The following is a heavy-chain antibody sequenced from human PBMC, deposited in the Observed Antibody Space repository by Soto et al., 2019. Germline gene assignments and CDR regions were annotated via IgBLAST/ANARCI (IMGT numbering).Heavy chain of an antibody. CDR2: IDWDDAK. D-gene: IGHD3-3*01. J-gene: IGHJ4*02. V-gene: IGHV2-70*17. CDR3: ARMIFGRTGEYYFDY. CDR1: GFSLSTSRMS. Sequence: GPTLMNPTQTLTLTCTFSGFSLSTSRMSVAWIRQPPGKALEWLARIDWDDAKFFNTSLKTRLTVSKDTSKNQVVLALTNMDPVDSGTYYCARMIFGRTGEYYFDYWGQGILVTASS.